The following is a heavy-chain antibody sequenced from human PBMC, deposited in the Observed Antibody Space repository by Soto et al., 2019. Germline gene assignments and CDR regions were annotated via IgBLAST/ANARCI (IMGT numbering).Heavy chain of an antibody. Sequence: QITLKESGPALVKPTQTLTLTCTFSGFSLNTSSVGVGWIRKPPGKAMECLALIYWDGDKRYSPSLTSRLTVNKSTSEIQVVLTMTKMDRVDTATYVYAYVTNRPTVVVPDARFASGGQVNLVTVSS. D-gene: IGHD4-17*01. V-gene: IGHV2-5*02. CDR3: AYVTNRPTVVVPDARFAS. CDR2: IYWDGDK. CDR1: GFSLNTSSVG. J-gene: IGHJ4*02.